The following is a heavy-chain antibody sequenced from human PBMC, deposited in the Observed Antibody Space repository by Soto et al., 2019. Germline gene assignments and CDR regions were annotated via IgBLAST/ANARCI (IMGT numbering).Heavy chain of an antibody. CDR1: GFAFSNAW. D-gene: IGHD2-8*01. V-gene: IGHV3-15*01. CDR3: TTDLNGGFDY. J-gene: IGHJ4*02. Sequence: EVQLVESGGGFVKPGGSLRVSCAASGFAFSNAWMSWVRQAPGKGLEWVGRIKSETDGETTDYVATVKGRFTISRDDLKNTLYLQMNSLKIEDTAVYYCTTDLNGGFDYWGRGPLVTVSS. CDR2: IKSETDGETT.